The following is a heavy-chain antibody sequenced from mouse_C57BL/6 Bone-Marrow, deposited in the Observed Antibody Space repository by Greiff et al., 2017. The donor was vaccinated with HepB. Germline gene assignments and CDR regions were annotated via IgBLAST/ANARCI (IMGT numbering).Heavy chain of an antibody. J-gene: IGHJ3*01. CDR3: ARGTAQAPFAY. CDR1: GYTFTNYW. Sequence: VQLQQSGAELVRPGTSVKMSCKASGYTFTNYWIGWAKQRPGHGLEWIGDIYPGGGYTNYNEKFKGKATLTADKSSSTAYMQFSSLTSEDSAIYYCARGTAQAPFAYWGQGTLVTVSA. D-gene: IGHD3-2*02. CDR2: IYPGGGYT. V-gene: IGHV1-63*01.